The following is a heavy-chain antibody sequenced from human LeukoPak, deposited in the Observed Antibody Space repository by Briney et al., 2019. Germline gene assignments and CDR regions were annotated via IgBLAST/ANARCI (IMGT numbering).Heavy chain of an antibody. D-gene: IGHD3-22*01. J-gene: IGHJ4*02. CDR2: MNPNSGNT. CDR3: ARSPNLRDYYDSSGYYYGLGY. V-gene: IGHV1-8*01. Sequence: ASVKVSCKASGYTFTSYDVNWVRHATGQGLEWMGWMNPNSGNTGYAQKFQGRVTMTRNTSTSTAYMELSSLRSEDTAVYYCARSPNLRDYYDSSGYYYGLGYWGQGTLVTVSS. CDR1: GYTFTSYD.